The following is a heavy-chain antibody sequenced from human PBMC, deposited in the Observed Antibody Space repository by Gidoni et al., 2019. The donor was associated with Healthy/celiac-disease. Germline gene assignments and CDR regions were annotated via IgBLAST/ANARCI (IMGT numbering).Heavy chain of an antibody. CDR1: GFPFSSYA. CDR3: AKDRVGITMIVEDY. J-gene: IGHJ4*02. D-gene: IGHD3-22*01. V-gene: IGHV3-23*01. CDR2: ISGSGGST. Sequence: EVQLLESGGGLVQPGGSLRLSFAASGFPFSSYAMRWVLQAPGKGLAWVSAISGSGGSTYYADSVKGRFTISRDNSKNTLYLQRNSLRAEDTAVYYCAKDRVGITMIVEDYWGQGTLVTVSS.